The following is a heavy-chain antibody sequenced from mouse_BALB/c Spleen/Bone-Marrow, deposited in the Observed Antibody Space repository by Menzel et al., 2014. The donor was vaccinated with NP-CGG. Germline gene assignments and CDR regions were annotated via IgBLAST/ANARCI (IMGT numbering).Heavy chain of an antibody. CDR2: IYPGDGDT. V-gene: IGHV1-82*01. Sequence: VQGVESGPELVKPGASVKISCKASGYAFSSSWMNWVKQRPGQGLEWIGRIYPGDGDTNYNGKFKGKATLTADKSSSTAYMQLSSLTSVDSAVYFCARGGLGLDYWGQGTTLTVSS. D-gene: IGHD3-3*01. J-gene: IGHJ2*01. CDR3: ARGGLGLDY. CDR1: GYAFSSSW.